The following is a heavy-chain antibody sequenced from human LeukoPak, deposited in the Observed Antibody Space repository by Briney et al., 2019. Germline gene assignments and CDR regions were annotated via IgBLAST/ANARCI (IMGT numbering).Heavy chain of an antibody. D-gene: IGHD4-23*01. CDR2: INHSGST. Sequence: SETLSLTCAVYGGSFSGYYWSWIRQSPGKGLEWIGEINHSGSTNYNPSLKSRVTISVDASKNQFSLKLSSVTAADTAVYYCARGNYGGVTWYYFDYWGQGTLVTVST. CDR1: GGSFSGYY. J-gene: IGHJ4*02. CDR3: ARGNYGGVTWYYFDY. V-gene: IGHV4-34*01.